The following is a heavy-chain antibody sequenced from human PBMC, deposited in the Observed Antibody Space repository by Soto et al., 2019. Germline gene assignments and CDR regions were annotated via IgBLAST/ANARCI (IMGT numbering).Heavy chain of an antibody. J-gene: IGHJ6*02. CDR2: IKGDASSI. Sequence: EVQLVESGGGLVRPGGSLRLSCAASGFTFSDYWMHWVRQAPGKGLVWVSRIKGDASSIAYADSVRGRFTISRDNAKNTLYLQTNSLRAEDTAVYYCARGLRGYYGKDVWGQGTTVTVSS. V-gene: IGHV3-74*01. D-gene: IGHD4-17*01. CDR3: ARGLRGYYGKDV. CDR1: GFTFSDYW.